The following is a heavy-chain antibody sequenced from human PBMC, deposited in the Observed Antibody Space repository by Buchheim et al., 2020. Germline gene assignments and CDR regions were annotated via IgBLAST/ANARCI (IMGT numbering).Heavy chain of an antibody. CDR3: AKDHYYDSSGYLFDY. CDR2: ISYDGSNK. V-gene: IGHV3-30*18. Sequence: VQLLESGGGLVQSGGSLRLSCAASGFTFSSYAMSWVRQAPGKGLEWVAVISYDGSNKYYADSVKGRFTISRDNSKNTLYLQMNSLRAEDTAVYYCAKDHYYDSSGYLFDYWGQGTL. J-gene: IGHJ4*02. CDR1: GFTFSSYA. D-gene: IGHD3-22*01.